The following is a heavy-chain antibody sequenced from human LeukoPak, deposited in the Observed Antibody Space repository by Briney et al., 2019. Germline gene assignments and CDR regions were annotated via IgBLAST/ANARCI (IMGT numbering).Heavy chain of an antibody. Sequence: SETLSLTCTVSGGSNSSSSYYWGWIRQPPGKGLEWIGSFHYTGTYYNPSLESRVTISVDKSKNQFSLKLSSVTAADTAVYYCASVRVDAFDIWGQGTMVTVSS. CDR2: FHYTGT. V-gene: IGHV4-39*07. CDR3: ASVRVDAFDI. J-gene: IGHJ3*02. CDR1: GGSNSSSSYY. D-gene: IGHD3-10*01.